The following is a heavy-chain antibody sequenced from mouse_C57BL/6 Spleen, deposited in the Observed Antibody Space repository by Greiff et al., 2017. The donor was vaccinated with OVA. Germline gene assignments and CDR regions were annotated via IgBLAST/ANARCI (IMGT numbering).Heavy chain of an antibody. CDR1: GYSITSGYY. V-gene: IGHV3-6*01. J-gene: IGHJ2*01. Sequence: EVQLQESGPGLVKPSQSLSLTCSVTGYSITSGYYWNWIRQFPGNKLEWMGYISYDGSNNYNPSLKNRISITRDTSKNQFFLKLNSVTTEDTATVDCSREGGGDYFDYWGQGTTLTVSS. CDR2: ISYDGSN. CDR3: SREGGGDYFDY.